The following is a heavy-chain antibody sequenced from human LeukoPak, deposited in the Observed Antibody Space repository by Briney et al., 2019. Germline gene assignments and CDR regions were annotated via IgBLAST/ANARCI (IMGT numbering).Heavy chain of an antibody. D-gene: IGHD2/OR15-2a*01. J-gene: IGHJ4*02. Sequence: GGSLRLSCAASGFTFSSYSMNWVRQAPGKGLEWVSYISSSSSTIYYADSVKGRFTISRDNARNSLYLQMNSLRAEDTAVYFCARGGLSIIGYWGQGTLVTVSS. CDR3: ARGGLSIIGY. CDR2: ISSSSSTI. CDR1: GFTFSSYS. V-gene: IGHV3-48*01.